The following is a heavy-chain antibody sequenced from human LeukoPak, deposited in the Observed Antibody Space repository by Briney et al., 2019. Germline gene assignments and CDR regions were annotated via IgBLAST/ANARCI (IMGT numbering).Heavy chain of an antibody. J-gene: IGHJ4*02. CDR2: ITGSGSTT. D-gene: IGHD6-19*01. V-gene: IGHV3-23*01. CDR1: GFSITSYA. Sequence: GGSLRLSCAASGFSITSYAMSWVRQATGKGLEWVSAITGSGSTTYYADSMKGRFTISRDNSKNTLYLQMNSLRAEDTAIYYCAKVGSSGWYRDYWGQGTLVTVSS. CDR3: AKVGSSGWYRDY.